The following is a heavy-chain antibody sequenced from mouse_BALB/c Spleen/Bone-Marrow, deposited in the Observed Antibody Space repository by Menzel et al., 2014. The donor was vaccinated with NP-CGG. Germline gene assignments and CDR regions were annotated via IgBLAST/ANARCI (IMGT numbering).Heavy chain of an antibody. CDR2: INPTTDYT. CDR1: GYTFSTYW. V-gene: IGHV1-4*01. CDR3: ARDVDY. J-gene: IGHJ2*01. Sequence: VQLQESGAELARPGASVKMSCKASGYTFSTYWMHWVKQRPGQGLEWIGYINPTTDYTEYNQKFKDKATLTADRSSSTAYMQLSSLTSEDSAVYYCARDVDYWGQGTTLTVSS.